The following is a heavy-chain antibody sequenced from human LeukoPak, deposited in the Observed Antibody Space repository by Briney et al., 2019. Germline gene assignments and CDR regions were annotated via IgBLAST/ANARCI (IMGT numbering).Heavy chain of an antibody. CDR2: INPNSGGT. CDR3: ARGSIVGATFDYFDY. CDR1: GYTFTGYY. D-gene: IGHD1-26*01. Sequence: ASVKVSCKASGYTFTGYYIHWVRQAPGQRLEWMGWINPNSGGTNYAQKFQGRVTMTRDTSISTAYMDLSRLRSDDTAVYYCARGSIVGATFDYFDYWGQGTLVTVS. V-gene: IGHV1-2*02. J-gene: IGHJ4*02.